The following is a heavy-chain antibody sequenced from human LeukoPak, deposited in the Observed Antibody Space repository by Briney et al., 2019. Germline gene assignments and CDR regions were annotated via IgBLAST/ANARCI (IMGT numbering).Heavy chain of an antibody. Sequence: GRSLRLSCAASGFTFSSYAMHWVRQAPGKGLEWVAVISYDGSNKYYADSVKGRSTISRDNSKNTLYLQMNSLRAEDTAVYYCARDRTRAYDSSGYLYWGQGTLVTVSS. V-gene: IGHV3-30*04. CDR3: ARDRTRAYDSSGYLY. CDR2: ISYDGSNK. J-gene: IGHJ4*02. D-gene: IGHD3-22*01. CDR1: GFTFSSYA.